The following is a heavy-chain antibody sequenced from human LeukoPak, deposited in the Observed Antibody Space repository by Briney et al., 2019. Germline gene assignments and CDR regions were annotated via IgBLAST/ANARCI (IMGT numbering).Heavy chain of an antibody. V-gene: IGHV3-30*18. CDR3: AKDLEVGHIDY. CDR2: ISYDGSNK. D-gene: IGHD2-15*01. Sequence: GGSLRLSCAASGFTFSSYGMHWVRQAPGKGLEWVAVISYDGSNKYYADSVKGRFTISRDNSKNTLYLQMNSLRAEDTAVYYCAKDLEVGHIDYWGQGTLVTVSS. J-gene: IGHJ4*02. CDR1: GFTFSSYG.